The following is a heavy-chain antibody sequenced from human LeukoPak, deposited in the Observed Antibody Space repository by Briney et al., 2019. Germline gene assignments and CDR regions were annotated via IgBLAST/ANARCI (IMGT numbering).Heavy chain of an antibody. CDR2: ISNTGNNN. CDR1: GFTFSDNY. CDR3: ARARKGYYFDY. V-gene: IGHV3-11*04. Sequence: GGSLRLSCAASGFTFSDNYMIWIRQAPGKGREWISYISNTGNNNYYADSVKGRFTISRDNAKSSLSLQMNSLRAEDTAVYYCARARKGYYFDYWGQGTVVTVPS. D-gene: IGHD1-14*01. J-gene: IGHJ4*02.